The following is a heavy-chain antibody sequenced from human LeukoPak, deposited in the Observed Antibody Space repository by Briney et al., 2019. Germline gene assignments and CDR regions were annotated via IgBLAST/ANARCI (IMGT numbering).Heavy chain of an antibody. Sequence: GGSLRLSCAASGFSFSSYWMHWVRQAPGKGLVWISRINSDGSSTKYADSVKGRLTISRDNAKNTLYLQMNSLRAEDTAVYYCARQTETGLDNWGQGTLVTVSS. CDR2: INSDGSST. CDR1: GFSFSSYW. V-gene: IGHV3-74*01. CDR3: ARQTETGLDN. J-gene: IGHJ4*02.